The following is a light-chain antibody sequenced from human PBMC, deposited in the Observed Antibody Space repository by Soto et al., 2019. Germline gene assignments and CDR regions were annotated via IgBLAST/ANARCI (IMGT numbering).Light chain of an antibody. CDR1: QSVSSNY. J-gene: IGKJ5*01. CDR3: QQYGSSAPNT. CDR2: GAS. Sequence: EIVLTQSPDTLSLSPGEGATLSCRASQSVSSNYLAWYQQKPGQAPRLLIYGASSRATGIPDMFSGSGSGTDFTLTISRLEPEDFAMYYCQQYGSSAPNTFGQGTRLEIE. V-gene: IGKV3-20*01.